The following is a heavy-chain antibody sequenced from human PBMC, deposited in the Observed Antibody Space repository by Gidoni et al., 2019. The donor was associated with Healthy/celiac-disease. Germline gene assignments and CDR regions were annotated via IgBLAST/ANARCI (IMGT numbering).Heavy chain of an antibody. V-gene: IGHV3-21*01. J-gene: IGHJ4*02. CDR1: GFTFSSYS. CDR2: ISSSSSYI. Sequence: EVQLVESGGGLVKPGGSLRLSCAASGFTFSSYSMNWVRQAPGKGLEWVSSISSSSSYIYYADSVKGRFTISRDNAKNSLYLQMNSLRAEDTAVYYCARDRGSSGYVDYWGQGTLVTVSS. CDR3: ARDRGSSGYVDY. D-gene: IGHD3-22*01.